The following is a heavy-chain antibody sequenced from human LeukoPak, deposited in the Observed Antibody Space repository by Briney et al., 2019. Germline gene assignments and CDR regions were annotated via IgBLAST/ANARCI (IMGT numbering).Heavy chain of an antibody. CDR3: ARDTYGYFGGIDY. CDR2: IKQDGSEK. Sequence: PGGSLRLSCAASGFTFSSYWMSWVRQAPGKGLEWVANIKQDGSEKYYVDSVKGRFTISRDNAKNSLYLQMNSLRAEDTAVYYCARDTYGYFGGIDYWGQGTLATVSS. V-gene: IGHV3-7*01. CDR1: GFTFSSYW. D-gene: IGHD5-18*01. J-gene: IGHJ4*02.